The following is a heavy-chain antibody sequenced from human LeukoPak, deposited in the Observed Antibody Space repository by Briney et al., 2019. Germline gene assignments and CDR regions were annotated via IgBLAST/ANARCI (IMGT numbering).Heavy chain of an antibody. CDR3: ARDHNYDFDN. CDR2: IGISSGNT. CDR1: GFRFSDYS. J-gene: IGHJ4*02. Sequence: GGALRLSCTASGFRFSDYSMNWVRQAPGKGLEWISYIGISSGNTKYAESVKGRFTISAENARNSLYLKMNSLRVEDTAVSYCARDHNYDFDNWGQGTLVSVSS. V-gene: IGHV3-48*04. D-gene: IGHD1-1*01.